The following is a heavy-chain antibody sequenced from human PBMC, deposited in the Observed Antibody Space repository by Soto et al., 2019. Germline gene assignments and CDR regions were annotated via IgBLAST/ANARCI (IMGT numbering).Heavy chain of an antibody. V-gene: IGHV4-59*01. CDR2: IYYSGST. J-gene: IGHJ6*03. CDR1: GGSISSYY. D-gene: IGHD4-4*01. CDR3: ARASDYIPSYYYYYYMDV. Sequence: PSETLSLTCTVSGGSISSYYWSWIRQPPGKGLEWIGYIYYSGSTNYSPSLKSRVTISVDTSKNQFSLKLSSVTAADTAVFYFARASDYIPSYYYYYYMDVWGKGTTVTVSS.